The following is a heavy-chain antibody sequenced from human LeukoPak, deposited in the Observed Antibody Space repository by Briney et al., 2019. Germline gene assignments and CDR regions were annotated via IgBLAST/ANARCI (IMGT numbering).Heavy chain of an antibody. D-gene: IGHD2-2*01. Sequence: GGSLRLSCTTSGFTFTNYGINWVRQAPGKGLEWVSAIWYDGSKTSYTDSVKGRFTVSRDISKNTVYLQMNGLKAEDTAVYYCARDDCSTTPCYAYWGQGTLVTVSS. CDR2: IWYDGSKT. CDR1: GFTFTNYG. CDR3: ARDDCSTTPCYAY. V-gene: IGHV3-33*01. J-gene: IGHJ4*02.